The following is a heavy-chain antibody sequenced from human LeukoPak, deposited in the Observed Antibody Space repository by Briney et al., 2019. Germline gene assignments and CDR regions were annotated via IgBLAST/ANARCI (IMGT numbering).Heavy chain of an antibody. J-gene: IGHJ5*02. CDR1: RFTFSNYG. CDR3: ARVPVVAAENWFDP. CDR2: INSRSSTI. Sequence: GGSLRLSCAASRFTFSNYGVNWVRQAPGKGLEWVSYINSRSSTIYYADSVRGRFTISRDNAKNSLYLQMNSLRAEDTAVYYCARVPVVAAENWFDPWGQGTLVTVSS. D-gene: IGHD2-15*01. V-gene: IGHV3-48*01.